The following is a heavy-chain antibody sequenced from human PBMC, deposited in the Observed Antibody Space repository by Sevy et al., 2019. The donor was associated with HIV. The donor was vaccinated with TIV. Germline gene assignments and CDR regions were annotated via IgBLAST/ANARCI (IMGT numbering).Heavy chain of an antibody. CDR1: GFSLSATGVG. V-gene: IGHV2-5*02. D-gene: IGHD6-6*01. Sequence: SGPTLVKPTQTLTLTCTFSGFSLSATGVGVGWIRQPPGKALEWLAVIYWDEDGRYSPSLRNRVTITKDTSKNQLVLTLTNMDPVDTGTHCCAHTAEARPNGFDPWGQGTLVTVSS. CDR2: IYWDEDG. CDR3: AHTAEARPNGFDP. J-gene: IGHJ5*02.